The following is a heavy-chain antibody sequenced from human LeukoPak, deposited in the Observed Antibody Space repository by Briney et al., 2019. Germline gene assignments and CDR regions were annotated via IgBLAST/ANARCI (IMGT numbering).Heavy chain of an antibody. CDR2: IYYSGST. CDR3: ARDRGLVALDY. CDR1: GGSISSYY. Sequence: SETLSLTCTVSGGSISSYYWSWIRQPPGKGLEWIGYIYYSGSTNYNPSLKSRVTISVDTSKNQFSLELSSVTAADTAVYYCARDRGLVALDYWGQGTLVTVSS. D-gene: IGHD5-12*01. V-gene: IGHV4-59*01. J-gene: IGHJ4*02.